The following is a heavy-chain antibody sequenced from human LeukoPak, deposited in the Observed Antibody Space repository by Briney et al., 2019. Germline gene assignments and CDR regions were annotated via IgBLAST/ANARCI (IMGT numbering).Heavy chain of an antibody. CDR3: ARSLVWGNYRHTSSRWSDR. CDR1: GGSISSSSYY. CDR2: IYYSGST. D-gene: IGHD3-16*02. J-gene: IGHJ5*02. V-gene: IGHV4-39*01. Sequence: SETLSLTCTVSGGSISSSSYYWGWIRQPPGKGLEWIGTIYYSGSTYYNPSLKSRVTISVDTSKNQFSLKLSSVTAADTAVYYCARSLVWGNYRHTSSRWSDRWGQGTLVTVSS.